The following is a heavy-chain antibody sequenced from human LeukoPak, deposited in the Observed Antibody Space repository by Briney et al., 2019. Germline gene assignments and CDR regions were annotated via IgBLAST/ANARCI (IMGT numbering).Heavy chain of an antibody. CDR3: ARDLFASSWFDAFDI. J-gene: IGHJ3*02. CDR2: ISFDGSNK. V-gene: IGHV3-30-3*01. D-gene: IGHD6-13*01. Sequence: GRSLRLSCAASGFTFSRYAIHWVRQAPGKGLEWVAVISFDGSNKYYADSVKGRFTISRDNSKNTLYLQMNSLRAEDTAVYYCARDLFASSWFDAFDIWGQGTMVTVSS. CDR1: GFTFSRYA.